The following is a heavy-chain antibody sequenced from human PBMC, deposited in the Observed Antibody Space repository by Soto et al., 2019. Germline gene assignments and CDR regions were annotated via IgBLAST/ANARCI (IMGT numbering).Heavy chain of an antibody. D-gene: IGHD2-2*01. J-gene: IGHJ6*02. Sequence: QVQLVQSGAEVKKPGSSVKVSCKASGGTFGNYAISWVRQAPGQGLEWMGKSIPIFGIANYAQKFQGRITITADRSTSTAYMELSSLRSEDTAVYYCAGVAVPGIYGEDVWGQGTTVTVS. CDR3: AGVAVPGIYGEDV. V-gene: IGHV1-69*09. CDR2: SIPIFGIA. CDR1: GGTFGNYA.